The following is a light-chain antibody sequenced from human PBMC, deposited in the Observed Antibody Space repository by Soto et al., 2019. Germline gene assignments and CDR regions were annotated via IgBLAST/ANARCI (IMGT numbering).Light chain of an antibody. CDR3: CSSAGDYFYV. J-gene: IGLJ1*01. Sequence: QSVLTQPRSVSGSPGQSVTISCTGTSSDVGGYNYVSWYQQHPGKAPKLMIYDVSKRPSGVPDRFSGSKSGNTASLTISGLQAEDEADYYCCSSAGDYFYVFGTGTKVTVL. CDR1: SSDVGGYNY. V-gene: IGLV2-11*01. CDR2: DVS.